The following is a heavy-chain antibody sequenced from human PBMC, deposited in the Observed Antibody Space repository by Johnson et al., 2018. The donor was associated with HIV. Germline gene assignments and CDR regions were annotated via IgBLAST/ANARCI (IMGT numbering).Heavy chain of an antibody. CDR2: ISGDGSRT. D-gene: IGHD3-9*01. J-gene: IGHJ3*02. V-gene: IGHV3-74*01. Sequence: VQLVESGGGLVQPGGSLILSCAASGFTFSSYWMHWVRQAPGKGLVWVARISGDGSRTYYADSVKGRFTISRDNSKITLDLQMSSLRVEDTAVYYCAKVRGILRYWGADAFDIWGQGTMVTVSS. CDR3: AKVRGILRYWGADAFDI. CDR1: GFTFSSYW.